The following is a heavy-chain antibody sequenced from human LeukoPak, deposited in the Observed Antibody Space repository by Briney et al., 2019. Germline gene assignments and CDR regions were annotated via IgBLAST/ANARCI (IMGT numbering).Heavy chain of an antibody. J-gene: IGHJ3*02. D-gene: IGHD6-6*01. V-gene: IGHV4-31*03. Sequence: PSETLSLTCTVSGGSISSGGYYWSWIRQHPGTGLEWIGYIYYSGSTYYNPSLKSRVTISVDTSKNQFSLKLSSVTAADTAVYYCARVSREAQDAFDIWGQGTMVTVSS. CDR2: IYYSGST. CDR1: GGSISSGGYY. CDR3: ARVSREAQDAFDI.